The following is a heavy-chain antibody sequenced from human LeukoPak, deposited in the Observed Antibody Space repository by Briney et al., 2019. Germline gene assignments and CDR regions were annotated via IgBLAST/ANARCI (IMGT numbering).Heavy chain of an antibody. CDR1: GFTFDDYG. CDR3: ARALSYYGSGSYYKVFDY. V-gene: IGHV3-20*04. Sequence: SGGSLRLSCAASGFTFDDYGMSWVRHAPGKGLEWVSGINWNGGSTGYADSVKGRFTISRDNAKNSLYLQMNSLRAEDTALYYCARALSYYGSGSYYKVFDYWGQGTLVTVSS. D-gene: IGHD3-10*01. CDR2: INWNGGST. J-gene: IGHJ4*02.